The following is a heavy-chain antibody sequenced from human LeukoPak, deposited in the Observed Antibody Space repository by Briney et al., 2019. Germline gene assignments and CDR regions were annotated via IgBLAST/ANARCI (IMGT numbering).Heavy chain of an antibody. CDR2: ISGSGGST. D-gene: IGHD6-13*01. V-gene: IGHV3-23*01. CDR3: AKGGQIVAAGPGFDY. CDR1: GFNFSNYA. J-gene: IGHJ4*02. Sequence: GGSLRLSCAASGFNFSNYAMGWVRQAPGKGLEWVSAISGSGGSTYYADSVKGRFTISRDNSKNTLYLQMNSLRAEDTAVYYCAKGGQIVAAGPGFDYWGQGTLVTVSS.